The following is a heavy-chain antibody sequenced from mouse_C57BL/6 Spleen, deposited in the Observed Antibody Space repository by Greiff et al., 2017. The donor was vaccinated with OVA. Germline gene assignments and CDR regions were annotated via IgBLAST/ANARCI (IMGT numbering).Heavy chain of an antibody. CDR2: INPYNGGT. J-gene: IGHJ1*03. CDR3: ARKVYYGYDGDV. Sequence: VQLQQSGPVLVKPGASVKMSCKASGYTFTDYYMNWVKQSHGKSLEWIGVINPYNGGTSYNQKFKGKATLTVDKSSSTAYMELNSLTSEDSAVYYCARKVYYGYDGDVWGTGTTVTVSS. CDR1: GYTFTDYY. V-gene: IGHV1-19*01. D-gene: IGHD2-2*01.